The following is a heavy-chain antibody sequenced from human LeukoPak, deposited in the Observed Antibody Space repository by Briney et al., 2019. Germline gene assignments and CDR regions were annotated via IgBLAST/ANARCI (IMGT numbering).Heavy chain of an antibody. CDR3: AKDRYCSSTSCYDVDP. CDR1: GFTFSSYG. Sequence: PGGSLRLSCAASGFTFSSYGMHWVRQAPGKGLKWVAFIRYDGSNKYYADSVKGRFTISRDNSKNTLYLQMNSLRAEDTAVYYCAKDRYCSSTSCYDVDPWGQGTLVTVSS. V-gene: IGHV3-30*02. J-gene: IGHJ5*02. D-gene: IGHD2-2*01. CDR2: IRYDGSNK.